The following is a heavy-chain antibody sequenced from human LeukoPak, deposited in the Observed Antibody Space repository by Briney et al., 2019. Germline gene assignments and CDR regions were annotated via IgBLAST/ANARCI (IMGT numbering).Heavy chain of an antibody. D-gene: IGHD2-2*01. J-gene: IGHJ4*02. CDR1: GFTFSSYA. V-gene: IGHV3-23*01. CDR3: AKAGWYQLLYYFDY. Sequence: GGSLRLSCAASGFTFSSYAMSWVRQAPGKGLEWVPAISGSGGSTYYADSEKGRFTISRDNSKNTLYLQMNSLRAEDTAVYYCAKAGWYQLLYYFDYWGQGTLVTVSS. CDR2: ISGSGGST.